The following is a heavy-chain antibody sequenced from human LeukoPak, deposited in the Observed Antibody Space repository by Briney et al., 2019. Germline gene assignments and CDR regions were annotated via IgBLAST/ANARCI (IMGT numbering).Heavy chain of an antibody. V-gene: IGHV3-30*04. D-gene: IGHD5-24*01. CDR3: ARVGSDGYNLRYYLDY. Sequence: PGGSLRLSCAASGFTFSSYAMHWVRQAPGKGLEWVAVISYDGSNKYYADSVKGRFTISRDNSKNTLYLQMNSLRAEDTAVYYCARVGSDGYNLRYYLDYWGQGTLVTVSS. CDR1: GFTFSSYA. CDR2: ISYDGSNK. J-gene: IGHJ4*02.